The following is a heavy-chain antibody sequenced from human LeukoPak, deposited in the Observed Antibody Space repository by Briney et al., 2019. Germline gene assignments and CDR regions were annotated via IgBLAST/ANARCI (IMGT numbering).Heavy chain of an antibody. CDR1: GYTFTSYD. CDR2: MNPNSGNT. J-gene: IGHJ4*02. V-gene: IGHV1-8*03. D-gene: IGHD3-22*01. CDR3: ARDNQYNSDSSDYGGTNFDY. Sequence: ASVKVSCKASGYTFTSYDINWVRQATGQGLEWMGWMNPNSGNTGYAQKFQGRVTITRNTSISTAYMELSSLRSGDTAMYYCARDNQYNSDSSDYGGTNFDYWGQGTLVTVSS.